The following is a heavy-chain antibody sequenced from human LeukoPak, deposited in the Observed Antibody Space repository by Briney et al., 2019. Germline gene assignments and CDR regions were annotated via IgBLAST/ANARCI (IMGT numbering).Heavy chain of an antibody. CDR2: ISYDGSNK. Sequence: GGSLRLSCAASGFTFSSYGMHWVRQAPGKGLEWGAVISYDGSNKYYADSVKGRFTISRDNSKNTLYLQMNSLRAEDTAVYYCAKPGELLNVFDYWGQGTLVTVSS. J-gene: IGHJ4*02. V-gene: IGHV3-30*18. D-gene: IGHD1-26*01. CDR1: GFTFSSYG. CDR3: AKPGELLNVFDY.